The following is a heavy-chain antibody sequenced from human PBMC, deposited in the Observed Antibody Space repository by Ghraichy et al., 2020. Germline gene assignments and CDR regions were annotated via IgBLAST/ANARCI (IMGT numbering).Heavy chain of an antibody. J-gene: IGHJ4*02. D-gene: IGHD3-22*01. V-gene: IGHV3-15*07. CDR3: TTGRKYYDSSGYYGTNHLLDY. CDR2: IKSKTDGGTT. CDR1: GFTFSNAW. Sequence: GGSLRLSCAASGFTFSNAWMNWVRQAPGKGLEWVGRIKSKTDGGTTDYAAPVKGRFTISRDDSKNTLYLQMNSLKTEDTAVYYCTTGRKYYDSSGYYGTNHLLDYWGQGTLVTVSS.